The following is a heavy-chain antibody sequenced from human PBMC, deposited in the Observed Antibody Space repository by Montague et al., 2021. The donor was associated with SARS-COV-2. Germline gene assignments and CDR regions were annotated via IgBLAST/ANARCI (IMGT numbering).Heavy chain of an antibody. CDR1: GGSISSGGYY. CDR2: IYYSGST. Sequence: TLSLTCTVSGGSISSGGYYWSWIRPHPGKGLEWIGYIYYSGSTYYNPSLKSRVTISVDTSKNQFSLKLSSVTAADTAVYYCARSSAPSITIFGVSNTYWDFDLGGRGTLVTVSS. CDR3: ARSSAPSITIFGVSNTYWDFDL. D-gene: IGHD3-3*01. J-gene: IGHJ2*01. V-gene: IGHV4-31*03.